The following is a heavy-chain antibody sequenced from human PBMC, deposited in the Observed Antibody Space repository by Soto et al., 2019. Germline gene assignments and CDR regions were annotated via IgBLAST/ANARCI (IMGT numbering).Heavy chain of an antibody. J-gene: IGHJ6*02. CDR1: GYSFTSYW. V-gene: IGHV5-51*01. CDR3: ARRMDVWGSGGDYYGMDV. Sequence: PGESLKISCKGSGYSFTSYWIGWVRQMPGKGLEWMGIIYPGDSDTRYSPSFQGRVTISADKSISTAYLQWSSLKASDTAMYYCARRMDVWGSGGDYYGMDVWGQGTTVTVSS. CDR2: IYPGDSDT. D-gene: IGHD3-16*01.